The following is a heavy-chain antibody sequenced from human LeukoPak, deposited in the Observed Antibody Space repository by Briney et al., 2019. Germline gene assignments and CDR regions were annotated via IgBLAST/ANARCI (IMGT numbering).Heavy chain of an antibody. CDR2: INWNGGST. D-gene: IGHD3-10*01. Sequence: GGSLRLSCAASGFTFDDYGMSWVRQAPGKGLEWVSGINWNGGSTGYADSVKGRFSISRDISKNTLYLQMNSLRAEDTAVYYCAKGYYASGSYGWFDTWGQGTLVTVSS. V-gene: IGHV3-20*04. CDR3: AKGYYASGSYGWFDT. J-gene: IGHJ5*02. CDR1: GFTFDDYG.